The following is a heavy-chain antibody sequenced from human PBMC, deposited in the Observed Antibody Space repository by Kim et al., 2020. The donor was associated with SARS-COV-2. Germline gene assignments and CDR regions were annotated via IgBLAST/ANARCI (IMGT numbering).Heavy chain of an antibody. CDR1: GGSISSYY. CDR3: ARDKGVRGIAAAGTSYYYYGMDV. J-gene: IGHJ6*02. V-gene: IGHV4-59*01. CDR2: IYYSGST. Sequence: SETLSHTCTVSGGSISSYYWSWIRQPPGKGLEWIEYIYYSGSTNYNPSLKSRVTISVDTSKNPFSLKLSSVTAADTAVYYCARDKGVRGIAAAGTSYYYYGMDVWGQGATVTVSS. D-gene: IGHD6-13*01.